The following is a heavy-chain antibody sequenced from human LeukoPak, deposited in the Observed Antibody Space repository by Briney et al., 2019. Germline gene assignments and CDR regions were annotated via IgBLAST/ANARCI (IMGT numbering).Heavy chain of an antibody. Sequence: PSETLSLTCTVSGGSISSSSYYWGWIRQPPGKGLEWIGSIYYSGSTYYNPSLKSRVTISIDTSKNQFSLKLSSVTAADTAVYYCARRYSGLRDSRRTFDYWGQGTLVTVSS. J-gene: IGHJ4*02. CDR1: GGSISSSSYY. V-gene: IGHV4-39*01. CDR2: IYYSGST. D-gene: IGHD1-26*01. CDR3: ARRYSGLRDSRRTFDY.